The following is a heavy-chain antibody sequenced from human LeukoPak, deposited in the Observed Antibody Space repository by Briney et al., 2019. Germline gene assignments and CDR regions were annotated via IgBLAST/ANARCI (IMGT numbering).Heavy chain of an antibody. CDR1: GYTFTSYG. V-gene: IGHV1-18*01. CDR2: ISAYNGNT. J-gene: IGHJ6*03. CDR3: ARGFRITMVRGARKGNYYYYMDV. D-gene: IGHD3-10*01. Sequence: ASVKVSCKASGYTFTSYGISWVRQAPGQGLEWMGGISAYNGNTNYAQKHQGRVTMTTDTSTSTAYMELRSLRSEDTAVYYCARGFRITMVRGARKGNYYYYMDVWGKGTTVTISS.